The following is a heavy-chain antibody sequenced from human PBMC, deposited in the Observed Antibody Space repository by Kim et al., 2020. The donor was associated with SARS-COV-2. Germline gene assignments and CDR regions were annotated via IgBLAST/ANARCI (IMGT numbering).Heavy chain of an antibody. V-gene: IGHV1-69*13. CDR2: IIPIFGTA. CDR3: ARVVGDIVAPNYGMDV. D-gene: IGHD2-15*01. J-gene: IGHJ6*02. Sequence: SVKVSCKASGGTFSSYAISWVRQAPGQGLEWMGGIIPIFGTANYAQKFQGRVTITADESTSTAYMELSSLRSEDTAVYYCARVVGDIVAPNYGMDVWGQGTTVTVSS. CDR1: GGTFSSYA.